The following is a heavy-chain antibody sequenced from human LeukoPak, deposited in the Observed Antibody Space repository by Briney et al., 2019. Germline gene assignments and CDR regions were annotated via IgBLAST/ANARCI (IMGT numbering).Heavy chain of an antibody. D-gene: IGHD2-15*01. CDR3: ATNPGSQSAYFYFGMDV. J-gene: IGHJ6*02. CDR1: GGSISSYY. V-gene: IGHV4-59*01. CDR2: IYYSGST. Sequence: KASETLSLTCTVSGGSISSYYWSWIRQPPGKGLEWIGYIYYSGSTNYNPSLKSRVTISVDTSKNQFSLKLSSVTAADTAVYYCATNPGSQSAYFYFGMDVWGQGTTVTVSS.